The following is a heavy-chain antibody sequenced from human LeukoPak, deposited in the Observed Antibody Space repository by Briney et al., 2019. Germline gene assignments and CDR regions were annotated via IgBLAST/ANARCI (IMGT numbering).Heavy chain of an antibody. Sequence: PSETLSLTCTVSGGSISSYYWSWIRQPPGKGLEWIGYIYYSGSTNCNPSLKSRVTISVDTSKNQFSLKLSSVTAADTAVYYCARLSEIGAATTDYWGQGILVTVSS. J-gene: IGHJ4*02. D-gene: IGHD2-15*01. V-gene: IGHV4-59*01. CDR3: ARLSEIGAATTDY. CDR1: GGSISSYY. CDR2: IYYSGST.